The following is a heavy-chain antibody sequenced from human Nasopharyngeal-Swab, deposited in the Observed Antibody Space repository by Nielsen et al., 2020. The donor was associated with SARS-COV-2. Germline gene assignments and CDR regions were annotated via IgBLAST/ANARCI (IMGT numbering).Heavy chain of an antibody. Sequence: ASVKVSCKASGYTFTSYYMHWVRQAPGQGLEWMGIINPSGGSTSYAQKFRGRVTMTRDTSTSTVYMELSSLRSDDTAVYYCARDRGYYDIFDGMDVWGQGTTVTVSS. V-gene: IGHV1-46*01. D-gene: IGHD3-9*01. CDR1: GYTFTSYY. J-gene: IGHJ6*02. CDR3: ARDRGYYDIFDGMDV. CDR2: INPSGGST.